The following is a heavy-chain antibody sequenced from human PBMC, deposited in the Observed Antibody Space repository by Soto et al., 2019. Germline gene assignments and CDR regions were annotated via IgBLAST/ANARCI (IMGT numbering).Heavy chain of an antibody. J-gene: IGHJ5*02. D-gene: IGHD2-21*02. CDR2: IYYSGST. CDR3: ARGNIVVVTAILTNWFDP. V-gene: IGHV4-59*08. Sequence: PSETLSLTCTVSGGSISSYYWSWIRKPPGKGLERIGYIYYSGSTNYNPSLKSRVTISVDTSRNQFSLKLSSVTAADTAVYYCARGNIVVVTAILTNWFDPWGQGTLVTVSS. CDR1: GGSISSYY.